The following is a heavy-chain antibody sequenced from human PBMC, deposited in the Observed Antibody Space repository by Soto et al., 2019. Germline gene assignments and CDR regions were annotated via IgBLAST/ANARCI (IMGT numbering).Heavy chain of an antibody. CDR2: IFYTGTT. CDR3: ARLVVVAPVANA. J-gene: IGHJ5*02. D-gene: IGHD2-2*01. CDR1: GGSISYNSYY. V-gene: IGHV4-39*02. Sequence: ASETLSLTCSVSGGSISYNSYYWGRIRQPPGKGLEWVGGIFYTGTTYYSPSLKDRVTISVDTSKNSFSLNLTSVTAADTAVYFCARLVVVAPVANAWGQGTLVTVSS.